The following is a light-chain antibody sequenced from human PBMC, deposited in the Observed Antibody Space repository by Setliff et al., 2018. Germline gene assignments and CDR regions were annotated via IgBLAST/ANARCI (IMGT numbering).Light chain of an antibody. J-gene: IGLJ1*01. Sequence: QSALAQPASVSGSPGQSITISCTGTSSDVGAYNYVSWYQQHPGKAPKLMIYEVNNRPSGISNRFSGSKSGNTASLTISGLQAEDEADYYCRSFTITSTYVFGTGTKVT. CDR1: SSDVGAYNY. CDR2: EVN. CDR3: RSFTITSTYV. V-gene: IGLV2-14*01.